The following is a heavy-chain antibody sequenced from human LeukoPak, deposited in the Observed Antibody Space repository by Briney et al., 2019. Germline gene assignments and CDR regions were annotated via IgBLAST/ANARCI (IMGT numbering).Heavy chain of an antibody. Sequence: SETLSLTCTVSGYSISNGYYWGWMRQPPGKGLEWIGSIYHSGRTHYNPSLKSRVIISVDTSKNYFSLKLSSVTAADTAMYYCARGSIAARGGYFDYWGQGTLVTVSS. V-gene: IGHV4-38-2*02. CDR1: GYSISNGYY. D-gene: IGHD6-6*01. CDR2: IYHSGRT. CDR3: ARGSIAARGGYFDY. J-gene: IGHJ4*02.